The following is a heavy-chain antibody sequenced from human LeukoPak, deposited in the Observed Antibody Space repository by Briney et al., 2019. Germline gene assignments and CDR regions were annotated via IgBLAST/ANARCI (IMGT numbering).Heavy chain of an antibody. V-gene: IGHV3-23*01. D-gene: IGHD3-22*01. Sequence: GGSLRLSCAASGFTFSSYAMSWVRQAPGKGLEWVSAISGSGDSTYYADSVKGRFTISRDNSKNTMYLQMNSLRVEDTAVYYCARPPNYYDSSGYVYWGQGTLVTVSS. CDR3: ARPPNYYDSSGYVY. J-gene: IGHJ4*02. CDR1: GFTFSSYA. CDR2: ISGSGDST.